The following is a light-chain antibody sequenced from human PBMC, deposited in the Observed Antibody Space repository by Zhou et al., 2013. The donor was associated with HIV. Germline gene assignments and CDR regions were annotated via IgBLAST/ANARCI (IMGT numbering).Light chain of an antibody. CDR1: QSVGIH. CDR3: QQYGSLPLT. CDR2: GAS. J-gene: IGKJ4*01. Sequence: EVVMTQSPDTLSVSPGERVTLSCRASQSVGIHLAWYQQKPGQAPRLLIYGASSRATGIPDRFSGSGSGTDFTLTISRLEPEDFAVYYCQQYGSLPLTFGGGTKVEIK. V-gene: IGKV3-20*01.